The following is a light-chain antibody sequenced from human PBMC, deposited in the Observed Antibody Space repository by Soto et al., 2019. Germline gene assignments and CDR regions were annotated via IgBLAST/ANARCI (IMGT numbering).Light chain of an antibody. CDR2: DAS. V-gene: IGKV1-5*01. CDR3: QQYENYWT. J-gene: IGKJ1*01. CDR1: QSISSW. Sequence: DIQMTHSPSTLSATAVDRVTITCRASQSISSWLAWYQHKPGKAPKLLIYDASNLDSGVPSRFSGSGSGTESSLTISNLQPDDCATYYCQQYENYWTFGQGTKVDIK.